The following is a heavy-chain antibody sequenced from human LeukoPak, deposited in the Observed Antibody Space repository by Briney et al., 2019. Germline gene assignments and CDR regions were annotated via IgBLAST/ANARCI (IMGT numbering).Heavy chain of an antibody. V-gene: IGHV1-18*01. CDR1: GYNFTTYG. CDR3: ARGPGSSSHDY. J-gene: IGHJ4*02. D-gene: IGHD6-13*01. Sequence: ASVKVSCKASGYNFTTYGINWVRQAPGPGREWMGWISAYNANTNYAQMLQGRVTMTTDTSTSTAYMELRSLRSDDTAVYYCARGPGSSSHDYWGQGTLVTVSS. CDR2: ISAYNANT.